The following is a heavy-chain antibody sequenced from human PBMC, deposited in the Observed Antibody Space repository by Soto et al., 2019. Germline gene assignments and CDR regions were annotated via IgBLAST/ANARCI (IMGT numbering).Heavy chain of an antibody. V-gene: IGHV4-39*01. CDR1: GGSISSFTYY. CDR3: ARRERYYGSPGWFDP. D-gene: IGHD3-10*01. J-gene: IGHJ5*02. Sequence: QLQLQESGPGLVKPSETLSLTCSVSGGSISSFTYYWGWIRQPPGKGLEWIGTVYYNENTYYNPFLKSRVTITVDTAKNQFSLNLRSVTAADTAMYFCARRERYYGSPGWFDPWGPGTLVTVSS. CDR2: VYYNENT.